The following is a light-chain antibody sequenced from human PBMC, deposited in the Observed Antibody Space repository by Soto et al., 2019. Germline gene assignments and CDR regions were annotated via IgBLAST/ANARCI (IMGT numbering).Light chain of an antibody. Sequence: IQVTQYASTLSASVGDSGTITCRASQSAXSYFVWYQQKPGKAPKLLXDPASSLESGGPSRLSVSGSGTDFTLTISSLQPTNFANYYCQQSYSTTWTFGQGTKVDI. CDR3: QQSYSTTWT. J-gene: IGKJ1*01. CDR2: PAS. V-gene: IGKV1-39*01. CDR1: QSAXSY.